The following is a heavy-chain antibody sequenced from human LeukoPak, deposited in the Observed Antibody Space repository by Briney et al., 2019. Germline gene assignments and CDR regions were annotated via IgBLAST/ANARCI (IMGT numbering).Heavy chain of an antibody. V-gene: IGHV4-39*07. CDR2: IYYSGST. J-gene: IGHJ4*02. D-gene: IGHD6-13*01. CDR3: ARADRRRPPYSSSWYSENIFDY. Sequence: KPSETLSLTCTVSGGSISSSSYYWGWIRQPPGKGLEWIGSIYYSGSTYYNPSLKSRVTISVDTSKNQFSLKLSSVTAADTAVYYCARADRRRPPYSSSWYSENIFDYWGQGTLVTVSS. CDR1: GGSISSSSYY.